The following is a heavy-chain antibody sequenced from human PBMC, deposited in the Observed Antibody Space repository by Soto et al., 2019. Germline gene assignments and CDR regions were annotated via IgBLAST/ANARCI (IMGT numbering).Heavy chain of an antibody. CDR3: ARGGEAVAGYNYSGLHV. CDR2: IYYSGST. V-gene: IGHV4-30-4*02. D-gene: IGHD6-19*01. Sequence: SETLSLTCTVSGGSISSGDYYWSWIRQPPGKGLEWIGYIYYSGSTYYNPSLKSRVTISVDTSKNQISLKLTSVTAADTGVYYCARGGEAVAGYNYSGLHVWGRGTTVTVSS. J-gene: IGHJ6*02. CDR1: GGSISSGDYY.